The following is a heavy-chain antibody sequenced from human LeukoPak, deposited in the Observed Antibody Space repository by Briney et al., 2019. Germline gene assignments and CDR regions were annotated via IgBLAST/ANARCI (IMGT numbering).Heavy chain of an antibody. CDR3: ARDPSYYYDSSGYYYFDY. Sequence: SGTLSLTCTVSGGSISSSSYYWGWIRQPPGKGLEWIGSIYYSGSTYYNPSLKSRVTISVDTSKNQFSLKLSSVTAADTAVYYCARDPSYYYDSSGYYYFDYWGQGTLVTVSS. V-gene: IGHV4-39*07. CDR1: GGSISSSSYY. J-gene: IGHJ4*02. D-gene: IGHD3-22*01. CDR2: IYYSGST.